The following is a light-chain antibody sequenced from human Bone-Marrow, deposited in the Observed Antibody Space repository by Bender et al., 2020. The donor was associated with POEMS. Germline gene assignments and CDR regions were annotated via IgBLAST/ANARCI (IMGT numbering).Light chain of an antibody. Sequence: QSALTQPASVSGSPGQSITISCSGSTSDIGSHSLVSWYQQHPGKAPKLIIQEDTQLPPGISSRFSGSKSGNTASLTISGLHPDDEAEFYCCLYAGGYVFGSGPEVPVL. CDR3: CLYAGGYV. J-gene: IGLJ1*01. CDR1: TSDIGSHSL. V-gene: IGLV2-23*01. CDR2: EDT.